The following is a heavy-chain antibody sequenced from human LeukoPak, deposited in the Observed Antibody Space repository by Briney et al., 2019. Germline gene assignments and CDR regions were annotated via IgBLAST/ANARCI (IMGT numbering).Heavy chain of an antibody. D-gene: IGHD3-16*02. CDR2: IYFSGTT. V-gene: IGHV4-39*01. CDR3: ARLGGYHDAPDY. CDR1: GGSLSSSFYY. Sequence: SETLSLTCTVSGGSLSSSFYYWGWIRLPPGKGLVWVGNIYFSGTTYYNPSLTGRVTMSVDTSKDQFSLNLRSVTAADTAVYYCARLGGYHDAPDYWGQGTLVTVSS. J-gene: IGHJ4*02.